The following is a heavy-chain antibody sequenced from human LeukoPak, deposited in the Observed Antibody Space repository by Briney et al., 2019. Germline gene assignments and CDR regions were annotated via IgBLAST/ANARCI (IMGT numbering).Heavy chain of an antibody. CDR2: ISYSGST. Sequence: SETLSLTCTVSGGSISSSSYYWGWIRQPPGKGLEWIGSISYSGSTYYNPSLKSRLTISVDASENHFSLKLSSVTAADTAVYYCARAFPDGSGTPFPDYWGQGTLVTVSS. J-gene: IGHJ4*02. V-gene: IGHV4-39*02. CDR3: ARAFPDGSGTPFPDY. CDR1: GGSISSSSYY. D-gene: IGHD3-10*01.